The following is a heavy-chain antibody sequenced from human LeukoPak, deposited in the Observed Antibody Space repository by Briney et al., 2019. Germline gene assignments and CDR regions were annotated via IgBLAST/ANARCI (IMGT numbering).Heavy chain of an antibody. CDR3: AKDAYYYGSGSAPYYFDY. J-gene: IGHJ4*02. D-gene: IGHD3-10*01. V-gene: IGHV3-30*02. Sequence: GGSLRLSCAASGFTFSSYGMHWVRQAPGKGLEWVAFIRYDGSNKYYADSVKGRFTISRDNSKNTLYLQMNSLRAEDTAVYYCAKDAYYYGSGSAPYYFDYWGQGTLVTVSS. CDR2: IRYDGSNK. CDR1: GFTFSSYG.